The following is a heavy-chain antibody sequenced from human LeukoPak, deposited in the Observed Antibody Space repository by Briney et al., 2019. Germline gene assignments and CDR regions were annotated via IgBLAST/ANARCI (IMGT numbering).Heavy chain of an antibody. CDR2: INHSGST. Sequence: SETLSLTCAVYGGSFSGYYWSWIRQPPGKGLEWIGEINHSGSTNYNPSLKSRVTISVDTSKNQFSLKPSSVTAADTAVYYCARKAYYYGSGSYNYWGQGTLVTVSS. CDR3: ARKAYYYGSGSYNY. D-gene: IGHD3-10*01. V-gene: IGHV4-34*01. J-gene: IGHJ4*02. CDR1: GGSFSGYY.